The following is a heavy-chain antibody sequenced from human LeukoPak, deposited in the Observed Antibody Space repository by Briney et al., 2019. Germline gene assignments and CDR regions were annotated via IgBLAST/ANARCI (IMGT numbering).Heavy chain of an antibody. CDR2: ISGTGTKK. CDR3: ARTVLDWLLYFDY. J-gene: IGHJ4*02. CDR1: GFTFSSYA. Sequence: GGSLRLSCAASGFTFSSYAMNWVRQAPGKGLEWVSSISGTGTKKTYADSVKGRFTISRDNAKNSLYLQMNSLRAEDTAVYYCARTVLDWLLYFDYWGQGNLVTVSS. V-gene: IGHV3-21*01. D-gene: IGHD3/OR15-3a*01.